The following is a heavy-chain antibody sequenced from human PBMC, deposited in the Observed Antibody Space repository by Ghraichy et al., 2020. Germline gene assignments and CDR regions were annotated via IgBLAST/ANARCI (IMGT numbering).Heavy chain of an antibody. V-gene: IGHV3-74*01. CDR3: VRSYKDGLRHFDY. Sequence: SCAASGFSFTDYWMHWVRQTPGRGLEWVSHLNTDGTTVNYADSVKGRFTISRDNAKNTVYLQMISLTVEDTAFYYCVRSYKDGLRHFDYWGQGTLVTVSS. J-gene: IGHJ4*02. CDR2: LNTDGTTV. D-gene: IGHD1-14*01. CDR1: GFSFTDYW.